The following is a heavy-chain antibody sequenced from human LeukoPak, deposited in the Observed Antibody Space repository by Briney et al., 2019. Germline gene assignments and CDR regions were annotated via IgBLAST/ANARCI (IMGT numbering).Heavy chain of an antibody. J-gene: IGHJ6*02. V-gene: IGHV1-46*01. CDR2: INPSDGGT. CDR3: ARDTRTMTAVTRGQHYYYGLDV. CDR1: GYAFTNYY. D-gene: IGHD4-17*01. Sequence: ASVRVSCKASGYAFTNYYLHWVRQAPGHGLEWMAIINPSDGGTYYEQKLQGRVTVTRDTSTSTVYMELSSLRSEDTAVYYCARDTRTMTAVTRGQHYYYGLDVWGQGTTVTVSS.